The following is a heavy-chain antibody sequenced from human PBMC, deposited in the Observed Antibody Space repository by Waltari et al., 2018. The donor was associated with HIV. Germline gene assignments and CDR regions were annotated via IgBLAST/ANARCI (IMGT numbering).Heavy chain of an antibody. J-gene: IGHJ5*02. V-gene: IGHV3-53*02. D-gene: IGHD3-16*02. CDR3: ATGVRYLGP. CDR2: LYPDDTT. Sequence: TGGDTIRPGGSLRLSCGAPGFNFYKQYVTLVRQSPERGLEWICVLYPDDTTHYAESVRGRFDISRRSSKNSVDLIINNLLFEDSAIYYCATGVRYLGPWGQGTPVTVSA. CDR1: GFNFYKQY.